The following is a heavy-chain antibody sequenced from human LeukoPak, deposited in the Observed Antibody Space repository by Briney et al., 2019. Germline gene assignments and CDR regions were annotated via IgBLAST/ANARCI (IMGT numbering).Heavy chain of an antibody. V-gene: IGHV4-39*01. D-gene: IGHD5-12*01. CDR3: WAIVTTIKLDF. CDR1: GGSISSSSYS. CDR2: VSHSGSI. J-gene: IGHJ4*02. Sequence: PSETLSLTCAVSGGSISSSSYSWGWIRQPPGKGLEWIGSVSHSGSINYDPSLKNRVTISVDTSKNQFSLKLSSVTAADTAVYYCWAIVTTIKLDFWGQGTLVTVSS.